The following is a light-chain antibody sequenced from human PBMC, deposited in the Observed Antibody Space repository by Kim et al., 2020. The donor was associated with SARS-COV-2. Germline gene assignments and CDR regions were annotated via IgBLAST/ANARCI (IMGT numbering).Light chain of an antibody. CDR1: KLGDKY. Sequence: GYPGQTASITCSGDKLGDKYACWYQQKPGQSPVLVIYQDDKRPSGIPERFSGSNSGDTATLTISGTQAMDEADYYCQAWDSSTYVFGTGTKVTVL. CDR3: QAWDSSTYV. CDR2: QDD. J-gene: IGLJ1*01. V-gene: IGLV3-1*01.